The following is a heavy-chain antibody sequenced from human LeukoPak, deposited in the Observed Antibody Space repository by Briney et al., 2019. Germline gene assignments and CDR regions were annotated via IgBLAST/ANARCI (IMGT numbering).Heavy chain of an antibody. V-gene: IGHV3-30-3*02. CDR1: GFTFSSNA. CDR2: ISYDGGNT. CDR3: AKPGYSSSWSRNFDY. D-gene: IGHD6-13*01. J-gene: IGHJ4*02. Sequence: GRSLRLSCAASGFTFSSNAIHWVRQAPGKGLEWVAEISYDGGNTYYADSVKGRFTISRDNSKNTLYLQMNSLRAEDTAVYYCAKPGYSSSWSRNFDYWGQGTLVTVSS.